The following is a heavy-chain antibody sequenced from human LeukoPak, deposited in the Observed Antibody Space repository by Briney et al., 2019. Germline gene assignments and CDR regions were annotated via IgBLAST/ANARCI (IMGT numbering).Heavy chain of an antibody. CDR3: AKVGIRISLIVVVFTTADDWYFDL. CDR2: ISGSGGST. J-gene: IGHJ2*01. V-gene: IGHV3-23*01. CDR1: GFTFSNYA. D-gene: IGHD3-22*01. Sequence: PGGSLRLSCAASGFTFSNYAVSWVRQAPGKGLEWVSGISGSGGSTYYADSVKGRLTISRDNSKTTLYLQMGSLRAEDTAVYYCAKVGIRISLIVVVFTTADDWYFDLWGRGTLVTVSS.